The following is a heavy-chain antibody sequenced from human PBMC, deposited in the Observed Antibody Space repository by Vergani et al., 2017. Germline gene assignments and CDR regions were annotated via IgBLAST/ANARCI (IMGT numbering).Heavy chain of an antibody. D-gene: IGHD2-2*01. CDR3: ARDGGKRYCSSTSCYYNWFDP. CDR1: GYTFTGYY. CDR2: INPNSGGT. V-gene: IGHV1-2*02. Sequence: QVQLVQSGAEVKKPGASVKVSCKASGYTFTGYYMHWVRQAPGQGLEWMGWINPNSGGTNYAQKFQGRVTMTRDTSISTAYMELSRLRSDDTAVYYCARDGGKRYCSSTSCYYNWFDPWGQGTLVTVSS. J-gene: IGHJ5*02.